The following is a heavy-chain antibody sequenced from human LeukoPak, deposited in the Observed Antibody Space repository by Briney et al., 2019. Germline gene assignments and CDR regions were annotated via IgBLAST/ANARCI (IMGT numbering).Heavy chain of an antibody. J-gene: IGHJ3*02. D-gene: IGHD3-22*01. CDR1: GFTFSSYG. Sequence: GGSLRLSCAASGFTFSSYGMHWVRQAPGKGLEGVAVLWYDGSNKYYADSVTGRFTISSDNSKNTLYLQMNSLRAEDTAVYYCARPYYDSSGYYYWGNAFDIWGQGTMVTVSS. V-gene: IGHV3-33*01. CDR3: ARPYYDSSGYYYWGNAFDI. CDR2: LWYDGSNK.